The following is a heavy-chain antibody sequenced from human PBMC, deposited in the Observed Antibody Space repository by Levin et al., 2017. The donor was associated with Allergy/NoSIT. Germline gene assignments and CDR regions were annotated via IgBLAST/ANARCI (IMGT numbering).Heavy chain of an antibody. D-gene: IGHD1-1*01. J-gene: IGHJ4*02. Sequence: GGSLRLSCAGSDSSFSTYGMNWVRQAPGRGLEWLAYVSHNGYDTYYADSVRGRFTISRDNLKKSMYLQMTSLPTEDSAVYYCAGMRAYDRDADYWGQGSLVTVSS. V-gene: IGHV3-21*01. CDR2: VSHNGYDT. CDR3: AGMRAYDRDADY. CDR1: DSSFSTYG.